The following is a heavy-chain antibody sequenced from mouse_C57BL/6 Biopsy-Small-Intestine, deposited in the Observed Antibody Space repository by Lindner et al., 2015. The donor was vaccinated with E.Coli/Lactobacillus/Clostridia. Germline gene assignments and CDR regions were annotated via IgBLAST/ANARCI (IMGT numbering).Heavy chain of an antibody. Sequence: VQLQESGPELVKPGASVKISCKASGYSFTDYNMNWVKQSNGKSLEWIGVINPNYGTTSYNQKFKGKATLTADKSSSTAYMQLSSLTYEDSAVYYCARGYYGSTYGYFDVWGTGTTVTVSS. V-gene: IGHV1-39*01. CDR3: ARGYYGSTYGYFDV. D-gene: IGHD1-1*01. CDR1: GYSFTDYN. CDR2: INPNYGTT. J-gene: IGHJ1*03.